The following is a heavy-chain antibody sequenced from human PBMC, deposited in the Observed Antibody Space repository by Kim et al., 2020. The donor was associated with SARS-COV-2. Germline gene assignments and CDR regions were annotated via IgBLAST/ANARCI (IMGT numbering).Heavy chain of an antibody. Sequence: GGSLRLSCAASGFTFSSYAMHWVRQAPGKGLEWVAVISYDGSNKYYADSVKGRFTISRDNSKNTLYLQMNSLRAEDTAVYYCARWGFDPWGQGTLVTVSS. CDR3: ARWGFDP. CDR1: GFTFSSYA. V-gene: IGHV3-30*04. J-gene: IGHJ5*02. CDR2: ISYDGSNK.